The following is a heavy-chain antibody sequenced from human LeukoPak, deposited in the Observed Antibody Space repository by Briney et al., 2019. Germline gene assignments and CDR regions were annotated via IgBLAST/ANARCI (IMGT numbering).Heavy chain of an antibody. CDR2: IYPGDSDT. V-gene: IGHV5-51*01. D-gene: IGHD4-17*01. Sequence: GESLKISCKGSGYSFTSYWIGWVRQMPGKGLEWMGIIYPGDSDTRYSPSFQGQVTISADKSISTAYPQWSSLKASDTAMYYCARSPDYGDYENRFDYWGQGTLVTVSS. CDR1: GYSFTSYW. CDR3: ARSPDYGDYENRFDY. J-gene: IGHJ4*02.